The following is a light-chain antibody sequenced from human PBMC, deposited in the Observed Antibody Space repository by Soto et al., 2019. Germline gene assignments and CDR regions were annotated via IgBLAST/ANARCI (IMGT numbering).Light chain of an antibody. CDR1: TGTVTSGHY. J-gene: IGLJ1*01. Sequence: QAVVTQEPSLTVSPGGTVTLTCGSSTGTVTSGHYPYWFQQKPGQAPRTLIYDTSKKHSWTPARFSGSLLGGKAAQTLSGAQPEDEADYYCLLFYSGVLYVFGTGTKVTVL. V-gene: IGLV7-46*01. CDR2: DTS. CDR3: LLFYSGVLYV.